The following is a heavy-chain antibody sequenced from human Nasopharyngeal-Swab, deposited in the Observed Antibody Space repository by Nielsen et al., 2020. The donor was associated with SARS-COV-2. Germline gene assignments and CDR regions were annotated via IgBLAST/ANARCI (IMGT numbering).Heavy chain of an antibody. CDR3: ATYYYDSSGYWEGFDP. J-gene: IGHJ5*02. Sequence: SETLSLTCTVSDGSISSYYWTWIRQPPGRGLEWIGYIYYSGSTNYNPSLKSRVAISVDTSKNQFSLKLSSVTAADTAVYYCATYYYDSSGYWEGFDPWGQGTLVTVSS. V-gene: IGHV4-59*01. CDR1: DGSISSYY. CDR2: IYYSGST. D-gene: IGHD3-22*01.